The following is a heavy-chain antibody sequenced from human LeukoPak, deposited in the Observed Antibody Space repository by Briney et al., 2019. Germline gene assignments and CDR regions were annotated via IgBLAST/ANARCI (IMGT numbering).Heavy chain of an antibody. J-gene: IGHJ4*02. CDR2: ISYDGSNK. V-gene: IGHV3-30*18. D-gene: IGHD2-2*02. CDR1: GFTFSSYG. Sequence: GGSLRLSCAASGFTFSSYGMHWVRQAPGKGLEWVAVISYDGSNKYYADSVKGRFTISRDNSKNTLYLQMNSLRAEDTAVYYCAKEGEYQLLYRQGYFDYWGQGTLVTVSS. CDR3: AKEGEYQLLYRQGYFDY.